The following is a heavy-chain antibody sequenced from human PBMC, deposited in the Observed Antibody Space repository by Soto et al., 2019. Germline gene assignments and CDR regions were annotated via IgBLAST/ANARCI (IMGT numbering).Heavy chain of an antibody. D-gene: IGHD3-22*01. Sequence: DPLSLTYTVSGDSMSSFTYWTWVRQPPGKGLEWIGEIYYSGSTNYNPSLKSRVTISVDTSKNQFSLKLSSVTAADTAVYYCARVPPLVVTYEYYFDYWGQGTRVTVSA. CDR3: ARVPPLVVTYEYYFDY. CDR2: IYYSGST. CDR1: GDSMSSFTY. V-gene: IGHV4-59*07. J-gene: IGHJ4*02.